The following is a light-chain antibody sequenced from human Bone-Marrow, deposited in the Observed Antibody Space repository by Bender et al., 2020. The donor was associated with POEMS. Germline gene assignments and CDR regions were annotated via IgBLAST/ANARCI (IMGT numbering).Light chain of an antibody. CDR1: SSNFGNNA. Sequence: TISCSGTSSNFGNNAANWYQHVPGTAPKLLIYSNNQRPSGVPDRFSASTSGTSASLAISGLHSDDEADYYCSSWDDSLNGWVFGGGTKLTGL. V-gene: IGLV1-44*01. CDR3: SSWDDSLNGWV. J-gene: IGLJ3*02. CDR2: SNN.